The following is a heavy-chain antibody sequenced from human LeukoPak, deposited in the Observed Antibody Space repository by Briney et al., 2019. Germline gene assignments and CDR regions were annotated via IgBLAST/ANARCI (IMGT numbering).Heavy chain of an antibody. CDR2: ISSSGSTI. Sequence: PGGSLRLSCAASGFTFSSYEMNWVRQAPGKGLEWVSYISSSGSTIYYADSVKGRFTISRDNAKNSLYLQMNSLRAEDTAVYYCARDDSSGYYQDYRGQGTLVTVSS. D-gene: IGHD3-22*01. CDR1: GFTFSSYE. J-gene: IGHJ4*02. CDR3: ARDDSSGYYQDY. V-gene: IGHV3-48*03.